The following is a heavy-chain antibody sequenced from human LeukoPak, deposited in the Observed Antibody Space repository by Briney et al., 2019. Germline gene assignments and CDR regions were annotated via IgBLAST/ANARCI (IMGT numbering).Heavy chain of an antibody. J-gene: IGHJ6*02. D-gene: IGHD3-22*01. Sequence: GGSLRLSCAASEFTFSRYEMNWVRQAPGKGLEWVSYISSSGSIIYYADSVKGRFTISRDNAKNSLYLQMNSLRAEDTSVYYCARRGAYDSRGLYDYYGLDVWGQGTTVTVSS. V-gene: IGHV3-48*03. CDR2: ISSSGSII. CDR1: EFTFSRYE. CDR3: ARRGAYDSRGLYDYYGLDV.